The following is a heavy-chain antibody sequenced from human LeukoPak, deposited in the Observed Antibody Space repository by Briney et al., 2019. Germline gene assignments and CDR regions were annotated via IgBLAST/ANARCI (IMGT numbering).Heavy chain of an antibody. J-gene: IGHJ4*02. V-gene: IGHV3-7*01. CDR3: VRDGGVSGYDLLDY. CDR2: INQDGSKE. CDR1: GFTFTNAW. D-gene: IGHD5-12*01. Sequence: GRSLRLSCAASGFTFTNAWMSWVRQAPGKGLEWVAHINQDGSKEYYMDSVKARFTISRDNAKNSLSLQMNSLRAEDTAVYYCVRDGGVSGYDLLDYWGQGTLVTVSS.